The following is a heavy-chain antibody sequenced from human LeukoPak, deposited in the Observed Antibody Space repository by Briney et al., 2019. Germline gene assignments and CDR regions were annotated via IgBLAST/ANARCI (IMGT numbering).Heavy chain of an antibody. CDR3: ARRLQRMVRGVILNWFDP. CDR1: GYSISNGYY. CDR2: IYHRGST. D-gene: IGHD3-10*01. Sequence: PSETLSLTCTVSGYSISNGYYWGWIRQPPGKGLEWVGSIYHRGSTYYNPSLRSRVTISLDRSKKKFSLKLTSVTAADTAVYYCARRLQRMVRGVILNWFDPWGQGTLVTVSS. J-gene: IGHJ5*02. V-gene: IGHV4-38-2*02.